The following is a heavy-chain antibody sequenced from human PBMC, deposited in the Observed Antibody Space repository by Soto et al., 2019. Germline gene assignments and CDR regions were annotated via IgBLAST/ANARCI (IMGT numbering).Heavy chain of an antibody. CDR3: ARDVGTGFGYGSGY. Sequence: QVQLVQSGAEVKKPGASVTVSCKVSGYTFTTYGISWVRQAPGQGLEWMGWISTSNGGTNYAQNLQGRVTMTTDTSTRTGYLELRSLRSDDTAGYYCARDVGTGFGYGSGYLGQGTLVTVSS. D-gene: IGHD3-10*01. V-gene: IGHV1-18*01. J-gene: IGHJ4*02. CDR1: GYTFTTYG. CDR2: ISTSNGGT.